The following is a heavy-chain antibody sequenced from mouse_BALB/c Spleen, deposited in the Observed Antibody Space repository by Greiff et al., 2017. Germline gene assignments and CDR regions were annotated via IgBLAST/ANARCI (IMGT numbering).Heavy chain of an antibody. CDR2: ISSGSSTI. V-gene: IGHV5-17*02. D-gene: IGHD2-1*01. Sequence: EVKLVESGGGLVQPGGSRKLSCAASGFTFSSFGMHWVRQAPEKGLEWVAYISSGSSTIYYADTVKGRFTISRDNPKNTLFLQMTSLRSEDTAMYYCARGGNYPPDYWGQGTTLTVSS. CDR1: GFTFSSFG. J-gene: IGHJ2*01. CDR3: ARGGNYPPDY.